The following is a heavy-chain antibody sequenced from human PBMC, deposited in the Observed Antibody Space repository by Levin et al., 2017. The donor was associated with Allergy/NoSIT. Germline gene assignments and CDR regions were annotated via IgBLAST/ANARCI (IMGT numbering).Heavy chain of an antibody. CDR1: GGSISSGGYS. J-gene: IGHJ3*02. D-gene: IGHD2-15*01. CDR3: ARVNYLGYCSGGSCREGAFDI. CDR2: IYHSGST. V-gene: IGHV4-30-2*01. Sequence: LRLSCAVSGGSISSGGYSWSWIRQPPGKGLEWIGYIYHSGSTYYNPSLKSRVTISVDRSKNQFSLKLSSVTAADTAVYYCARVNYLGYCSGGSCREGAFDIWGQGTMVTVSS.